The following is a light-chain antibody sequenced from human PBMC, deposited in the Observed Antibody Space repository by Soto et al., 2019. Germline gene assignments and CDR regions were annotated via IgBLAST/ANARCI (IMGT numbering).Light chain of an antibody. J-gene: IGKJ1*01. CDR2: AAS. Sequence: RMTQSPSSLSASVGDRVTITCRASQSISSYLNWYQQKPGKAPKLLIYAASSLQTGVPSRFSGSGSGTDFSLTISSLQPEDFSTYYCQQSYSTPRTFGQGTKVDIK. CDR1: QSISSY. V-gene: IGKV1-39*01. CDR3: QQSYSTPRT.